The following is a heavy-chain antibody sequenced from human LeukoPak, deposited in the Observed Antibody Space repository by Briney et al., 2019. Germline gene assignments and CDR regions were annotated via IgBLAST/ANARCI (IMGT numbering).Heavy chain of an antibody. D-gene: IGHD1-26*01. Sequence: ASVKVSCKGSGYTFTIYGLCWVRQAPGQGLEWMGWISAYNGDTNYAQKFQGRVTMTTDTSTSTAYMELRSLRSDDTAVYYCARGAMGATTGLDYWGQGTLVTVSS. J-gene: IGHJ4*02. CDR1: GYTFTIYG. CDR2: ISAYNGDT. CDR3: ARGAMGATTGLDY. V-gene: IGHV1-18*01.